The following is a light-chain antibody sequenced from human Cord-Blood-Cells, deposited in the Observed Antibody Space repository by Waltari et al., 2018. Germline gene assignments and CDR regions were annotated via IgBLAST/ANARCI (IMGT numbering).Light chain of an antibody. Sequence: QSALTQPASVSGSPGQSITISCTGTSSDVGGYNYVSWYQQHPGKAPKLMIYDVSNRPSGVSKRFSVSKSGNTASLTISGLQAEDEANYYCSSYTSSSTLVFGTGTKVTVL. CDR3: SSYTSSSTLV. V-gene: IGLV2-14*03. CDR2: DVS. J-gene: IGLJ1*01. CDR1: SSDVGGYNY.